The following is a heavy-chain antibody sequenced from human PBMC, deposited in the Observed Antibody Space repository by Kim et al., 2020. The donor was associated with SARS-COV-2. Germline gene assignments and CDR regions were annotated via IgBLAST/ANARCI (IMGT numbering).Heavy chain of an antibody. CDR2: ISSSSSTI. Sequence: GGSLRHSCAASGFTFSSYSMNWVRQAPGKGLEWVSYISSSSSTIYYADSVKGRFTISRDNAKNSLYLQMNSLRAEDTAVYYCARGALYYYGSGSVNWFDPWGQGTLVTVSS. CDR1: GFTFSSYS. CDR3: ARGALYYYGSGSVNWFDP. V-gene: IGHV3-48*04. D-gene: IGHD3-10*01. J-gene: IGHJ5*02.